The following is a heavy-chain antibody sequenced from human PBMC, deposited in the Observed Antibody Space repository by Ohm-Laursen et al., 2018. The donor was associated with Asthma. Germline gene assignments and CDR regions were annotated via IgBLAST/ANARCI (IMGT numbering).Heavy chain of an antibody. J-gene: IGHJ3*02. D-gene: IGHD3-16*02. V-gene: IGHV3-15*01. CDR3: TTDRYYDYIWGSYRRFWDAFDT. CDR2: IKSKTDGGTT. CDR1: GFTFSNAW. Sequence: SLRLSCTASGFTFSNAWMSWVRQAPGKGLEWVGRIKSKTDGGTTDYAAPVKGRFTISRDDSKNTLYLQMNSLKTEDTAVYYCTTDRYYDYIWGSYRRFWDAFDTWGQGTMVTVSS.